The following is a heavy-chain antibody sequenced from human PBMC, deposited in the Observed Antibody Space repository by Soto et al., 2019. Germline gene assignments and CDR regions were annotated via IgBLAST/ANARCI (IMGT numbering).Heavy chain of an antibody. CDR2: IYSDGTST. J-gene: IGHJ3*01. V-gene: IGHV3-74*01. CDR3: ARGDRGAFDL. Sequence: EVQLVESGGGLVQPGESLRLSCAASGFTFDYYWMHWVRQAPGKGLVWVSRIYSDGTSTTYADSVKGRFTISRDNAKNTLSLRMNSLRADETAVYYCARGDRGAFDLWGQGTVVTVSS. D-gene: IGHD1-26*01. CDR1: GFTFDYYW.